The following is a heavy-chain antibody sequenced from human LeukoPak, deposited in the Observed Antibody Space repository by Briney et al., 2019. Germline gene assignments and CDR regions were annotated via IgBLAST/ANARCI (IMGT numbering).Heavy chain of an antibody. D-gene: IGHD3-22*01. CDR2: ISYDGSNK. Sequence: GGSLRLSCAASGFTFSSYAMHLVRQAPGKGLEWVAVISYDGSNKYYADSVKGRFTISRDNSKNTLYLQMNSLRAEDTAVYYCARTLADYYDSREFDYWGQGTLVTVSS. CDR3: ARTLADYYDSREFDY. V-gene: IGHV3-30-3*01. J-gene: IGHJ4*02. CDR1: GFTFSSYA.